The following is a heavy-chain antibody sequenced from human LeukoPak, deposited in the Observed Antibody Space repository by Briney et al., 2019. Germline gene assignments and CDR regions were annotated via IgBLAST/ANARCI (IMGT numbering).Heavy chain of an antibody. CDR1: GGSISSSSYY. V-gene: IGHV4-39*07. D-gene: IGHD6-13*01. J-gene: IGHJ2*01. CDR2: IFYSGST. CDR3: AREARGYSSSWSSPRYFDL. Sequence: SETLSLTCTVSGGSISSSSYYWGWIRQPPGKGLEWIGSIFYSGSTYYNPSLKSRVTVSLDTSKNQFSLKLSSVTAADTAVYYCAREARGYSSSWSSPRYFDLWGRGTLVTVSS.